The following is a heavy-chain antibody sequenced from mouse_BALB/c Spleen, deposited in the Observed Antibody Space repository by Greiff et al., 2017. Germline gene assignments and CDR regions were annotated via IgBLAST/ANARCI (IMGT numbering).Heavy chain of an antibody. Sequence: VHVKQSGPELMKPGASVKISCKASGYSFTSYYMHWVKQSHGKSLEWIGYIDPFNGGTSYNQKFKGKATLTVDKSSSTAYMHLSSLTSEDSAVYYCARDYYGSSYGYWGQGTTLTVSS. D-gene: IGHD1-1*01. CDR1: GYSFTSYY. CDR3: ARDYYGSSYGY. V-gene: IGHV1S135*01. J-gene: IGHJ2*01. CDR2: IDPFNGGT.